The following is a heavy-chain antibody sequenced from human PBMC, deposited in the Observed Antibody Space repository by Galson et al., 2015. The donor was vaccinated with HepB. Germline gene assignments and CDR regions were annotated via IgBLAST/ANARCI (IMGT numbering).Heavy chain of an antibody. D-gene: IGHD3-10*01. V-gene: IGHV3-49*04. CDR2: IRTETYGGPT. J-gene: IGHJ4*02. CDR3: TRDLGYYYGSGSDY. CDR1: GFTFGDYA. Sequence: SLRLSCASSGFTFGDYAMNWVRQAPGKGLEWVAFIRTETYGGPTEYAAPVKGRFTIFGDDSNSFAYLQMSSLKIADTAVYYCTRDLGYYYGSGSDYWGQGTLVTVSS.